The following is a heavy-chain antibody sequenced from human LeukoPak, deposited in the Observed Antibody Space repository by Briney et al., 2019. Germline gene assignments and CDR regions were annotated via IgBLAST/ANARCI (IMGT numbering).Heavy chain of an antibody. CDR1: GFIFSTFG. CDR2: IQYNGNSK. CDR3: AKNRERWDTGDWLDP. D-gene: IGHD1-14*01. Sequence: PGGSLRLSCTTSGFIFSTFGIHWVRQAPVKGLEWVSYIQYNGNSKFYAGSVKGRFTISRDNSKNTVYLEMSSLKTEDTAIYYCAKNRERWDTGDWLDPWGQGTLVTVSA. J-gene: IGHJ5*02. V-gene: IGHV3-30*02.